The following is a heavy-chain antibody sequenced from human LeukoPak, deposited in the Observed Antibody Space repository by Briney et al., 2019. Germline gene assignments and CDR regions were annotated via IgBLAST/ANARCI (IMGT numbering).Heavy chain of an antibody. J-gene: IGHJ4*02. CDR3: VRGDWYFES. Sequence: GGSLRLSCATSGFNFSDSRMTWVRQAPGKGLQWVANINRDGTGKHFLDSVEGRFTISRDNAKKSLYLQMSSLRPQDTAVYFCVRGDWYFESWGQGTRVTVSS. V-gene: IGHV3-7*04. CDR2: INRDGTGK. D-gene: IGHD2-21*01. CDR1: GFNFSDSR.